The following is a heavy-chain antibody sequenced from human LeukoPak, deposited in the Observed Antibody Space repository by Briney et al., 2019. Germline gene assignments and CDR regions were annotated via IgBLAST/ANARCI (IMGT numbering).Heavy chain of an antibody. J-gene: IGHJ4*02. V-gene: IGHV1-2*02. CDR3: ARARFDDSSGYYLFEY. CDR2: MKPNNGGT. CDR1: GYTFTDYY. Sequence: SVKVSCKASGYTFTDYYMHWVRQAPGQGLEWVGWMKPNNGGTNYAQKFWGRVTMTRDTSISTAYMELSSLRSDDTAVYYCARARFDDSSGYYLFEYWGQGTLVTVSS. D-gene: IGHD3-22*01.